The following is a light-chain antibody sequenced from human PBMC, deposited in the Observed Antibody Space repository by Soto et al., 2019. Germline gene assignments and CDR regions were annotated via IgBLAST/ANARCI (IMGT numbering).Light chain of an antibody. CDR2: GNT. CDR3: QSYDSTLSARYV. V-gene: IGLV1-40*01. CDR1: SSNIGANYD. J-gene: IGLJ1*01. Sequence: QSVLTQPPSVSGAPGQRVTISCTGSSSNIGANYDVHWYQHRPGTAPKLLIFGNTNRPSGVPDRFSGSKSGTSASLAITGLQAEDESDYYCQSYDSTLSARYVFGTGTKVTV.